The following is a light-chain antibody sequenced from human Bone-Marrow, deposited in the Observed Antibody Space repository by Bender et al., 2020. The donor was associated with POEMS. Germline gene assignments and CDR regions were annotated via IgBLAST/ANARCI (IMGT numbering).Light chain of an antibody. CDR3: TSYAGTNNFVI. Sequence: QSVLTQPPSVSGSPGQSITISCTGTSSDIGAREYVSWYQHHPGKAPKLIIYDATYRPSGVSNRFSGSKSGNTASLTISGLQAEDEADYYCTSYAGTNNFVIFGGGTKLTVL. J-gene: IGLJ2*01. CDR2: DAT. CDR1: SSDIGAREY. V-gene: IGLV2-14*03.